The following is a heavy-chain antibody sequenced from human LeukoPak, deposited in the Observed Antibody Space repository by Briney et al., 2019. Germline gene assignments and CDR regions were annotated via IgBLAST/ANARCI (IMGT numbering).Heavy chain of an antibody. V-gene: IGHV4-61*01. CDR3: ARDRSLTGTSSDAFDI. J-gene: IGHJ3*02. CDR1: GGSISSGSYY. D-gene: IGHD3-9*01. Sequence: PSETLSLTCTVSGGSISSGSYYWSWLRQPPGKGLEWMGYVSYTGSTNYNPSLKSRVTISVDTSKNQFSLKLSSVTAADTAVYYCARDRSLTGTSSDAFDIWGQGTMVTVSS. CDR2: VSYTGST.